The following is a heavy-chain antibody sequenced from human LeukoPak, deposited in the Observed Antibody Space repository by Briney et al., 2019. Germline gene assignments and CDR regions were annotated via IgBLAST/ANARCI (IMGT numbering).Heavy chain of an antibody. Sequence: PSETLSLTCAVSGGSFSDYYWSWIRQSPGRGLEWMGEINQSGSTDYNPSLKSRVIISMDTSKTQISLNLSSVTAADTAVYYCARDYDSSGYYPFYWGQGTPVTVSS. V-gene: IGHV4-34*01. D-gene: IGHD3-22*01. CDR1: GGSFSDYY. CDR2: INQSGST. CDR3: ARDYDSSGYYPFY. J-gene: IGHJ4*02.